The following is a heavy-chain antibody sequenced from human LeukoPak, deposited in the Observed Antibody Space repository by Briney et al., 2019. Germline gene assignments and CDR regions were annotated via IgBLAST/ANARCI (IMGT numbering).Heavy chain of an antibody. Sequence: ASVKVSCKASGYTFTSYDINWVRQATGQGLEWMGWMNPNSGNTGYAQKFQGRVTMTRNTSISTAYMELSSLRSEDTAVYYRARGEYCSSTSCYLSYYYYYYGMDVWGQGTTVTVSS. CDR2: MNPNSGNT. J-gene: IGHJ6*02. CDR1: GYTFTSYD. CDR3: ARGEYCSSTSCYLSYYYYYYGMDV. V-gene: IGHV1-8*01. D-gene: IGHD2-2*01.